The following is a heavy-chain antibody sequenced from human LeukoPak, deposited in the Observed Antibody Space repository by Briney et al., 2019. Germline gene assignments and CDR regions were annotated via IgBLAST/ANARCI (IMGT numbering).Heavy chain of an antibody. CDR1: GFTFTNYG. Sequence: GASVMVSCKASGFTFTNYGISWVRQAPGQRLEWMSWISANNGEIRYAQKFQGRVIMTTDTSTTTAYMELTSLRSDDTAVYYCARVPPSGHQVFGSDYWGQGTQVTVSS. CDR2: ISANNGEI. J-gene: IGHJ4*02. CDR3: ARVPPSGHQVFGSDY. V-gene: IGHV1-18*04. D-gene: IGHD3-3*01.